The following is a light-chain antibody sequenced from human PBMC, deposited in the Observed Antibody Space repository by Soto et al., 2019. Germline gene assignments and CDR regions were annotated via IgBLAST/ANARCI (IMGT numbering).Light chain of an antibody. V-gene: IGLV1-51*01. CDR1: SSNIGNNY. CDR3: GTWDSSLSAAGV. Sequence: QAVLTQPPSVSAAPGQKVTISCSGSSSNIGNNYVSWYQQLPGTAPKLLIYDNNKRPSGIPDRFSGSKSGTSATLGITGLQTGDEADYYCGTWDSSLSAAGVFGGGTKLTVL. J-gene: IGLJ2*01. CDR2: DNN.